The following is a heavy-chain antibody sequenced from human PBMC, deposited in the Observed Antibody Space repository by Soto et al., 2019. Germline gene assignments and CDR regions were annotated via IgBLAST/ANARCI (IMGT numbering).Heavy chain of an antibody. CDR3: ANTRCGSLIY. CDR1: AFSLSTRGLG. J-gene: IGHJ4*02. V-gene: IGHV2-5*01. Sequence: VSGPTLVNPTQTLTLTCTFSAFSLSTRGLGVGWIRQPPGKALEWLARIHWNDDKYYRPSLESRLTISKASSKNQVVLTMTNMDPVDTATYYCANTRCGSLIYWGQGALVIISS. CDR2: IHWNDDK. D-gene: IGHD3-16*01.